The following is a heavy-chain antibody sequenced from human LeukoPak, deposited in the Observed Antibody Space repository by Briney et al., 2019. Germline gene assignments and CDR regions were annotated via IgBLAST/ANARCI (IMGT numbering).Heavy chain of an antibody. V-gene: IGHV4-59*08. CDR3: ASNPYGSGSSGLLFDY. D-gene: IGHD3-10*01. Sequence: SETLSLTCTVSGGSISSYYWSWIRQPPGKGLEWIGYIYYSGSTNYNPSLKSRVTTSVDTSKNQFSLKLSSVTAADTAVYYCASNPYGSGSSGLLFDYWGQGTLVTVSS. CDR2: IYYSGST. J-gene: IGHJ4*02. CDR1: GGSISSYY.